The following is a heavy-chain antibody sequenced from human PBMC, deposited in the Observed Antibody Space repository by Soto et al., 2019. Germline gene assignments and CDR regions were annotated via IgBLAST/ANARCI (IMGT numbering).Heavy chain of an antibody. CDR3: ARGKGLVPYNWFDP. CDR1: GYTFTSYD. J-gene: IGHJ5*02. D-gene: IGHD2-15*01. V-gene: IGHV1-8*01. Sequence: ASVKVSCKASGYTFTSYDINCVRQATGQGLEWMGWMNPNSGNTGYAQKFQGRVTMTRNTSISTAYMELSSLRSEDTAVYYCARGKGLVPYNWFDPWGQGTLVTVSS. CDR2: MNPNSGNT.